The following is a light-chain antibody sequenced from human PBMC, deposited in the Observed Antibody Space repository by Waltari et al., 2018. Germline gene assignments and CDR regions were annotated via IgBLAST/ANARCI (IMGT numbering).Light chain of an antibody. V-gene: IGLV2-14*01. CDR2: EVS. Sequence: QSALTQPASVSGSPGQSITISCPGTSSDVGGYHYVSWYQQHPGKAPKLMIYEVSNRPSGVSNRFSGSKSGNTASLTISGLQAEDEADYYCSSYTSSSTLLYVFGTGTKVTVL. CDR1: SSDVGGYHY. J-gene: IGLJ1*01. CDR3: SSYTSSSTLLYV.